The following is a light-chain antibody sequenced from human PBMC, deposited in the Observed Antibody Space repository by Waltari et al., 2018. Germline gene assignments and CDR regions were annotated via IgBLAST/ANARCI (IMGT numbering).Light chain of an antibody. CDR2: DVS. J-gene: IGLJ3*02. V-gene: IGLV2-11*01. Sequence: QYALTQPRSVSGSPGQSVTISCTGPSSDVDGYNYVSWHQQHPGKAPKLMIYDVSKRPSGVPDRFSGSKSGNTASLTISGLQAEDEADYYCCSYAGSYTWVFGGGTKLTVL. CDR1: SSDVDGYNY. CDR3: CSYAGSYTWV.